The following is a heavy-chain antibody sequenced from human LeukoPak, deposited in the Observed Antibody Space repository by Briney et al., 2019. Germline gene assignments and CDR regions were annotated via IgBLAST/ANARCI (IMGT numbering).Heavy chain of an antibody. J-gene: IGHJ4*02. CDR3: ARGANYVWGSYRYHFFDY. CDR1: GGSISSSSYY. D-gene: IGHD3-16*02. Sequence: SETLSLTCTVSGGSISSSSYYWGWIRQPPGKGLEWIGSIYYSGSTYYNPSLKSRVTISVDKSKNQFSLKLSSVTAADTAVYYCARGANYVWGSYRYHFFDYWGQGTLVTVSS. V-gene: IGHV4-39*07. CDR2: IYYSGST.